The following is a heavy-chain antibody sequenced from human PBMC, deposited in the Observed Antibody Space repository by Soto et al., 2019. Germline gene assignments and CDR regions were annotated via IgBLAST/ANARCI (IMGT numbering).Heavy chain of an antibody. CDR2: VSGDGGST. CDR1: GFTFNDYA. J-gene: IGHJ6*03. V-gene: IGHV3-23*01. Sequence: DVQLLESGGGLVQPGGSLRLSCAASGFTFNDYAMSWVRQAPGKGLEWVSSVSGDGGSTYYADSVKGRFTISSGNSKNTLFLQMNSLRGEDTTVYYCARGPAAYYYYYYYMDVWGKGTAVTVSS. D-gene: IGHD2-2*01. CDR3: ARGPAAYYYYYYYMDV.